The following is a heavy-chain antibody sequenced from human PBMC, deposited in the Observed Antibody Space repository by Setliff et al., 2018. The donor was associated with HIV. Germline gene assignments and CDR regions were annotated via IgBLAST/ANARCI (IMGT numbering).Heavy chain of an antibody. CDR1: GGSFRGYY. V-gene: IGHV4-34*01. CDR3: AKYGPNCRSITCDESYYFDS. D-gene: IGHD2-2*01. Sequence: SETLSLTCAVYGGSFRGYYWSWIRQAPGKGLGWIGEIDHSGSTNYSPSLKIRVTISVDTSKNHFSLRLTSVTAADTALYYCAKYGPNCRSITCDESYYFDSWGQGALVTVSS. J-gene: IGHJ4*02. CDR2: IDHSGST.